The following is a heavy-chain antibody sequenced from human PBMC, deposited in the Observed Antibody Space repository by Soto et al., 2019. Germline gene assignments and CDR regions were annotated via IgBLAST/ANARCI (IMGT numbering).Heavy chain of an antibody. D-gene: IGHD1-26*01. CDR2: ISGSGGSA. CDR3: AHGERYGY. CDR1: GFTFPNFA. Sequence: GGSLRLSCAVSGFTFPNFAMTWVRQAPGKGLEWVSTISGSGGSAYYADSVRGRFTISRDNSKNTLFLQMNSLRGEDSAVYFCAHGERYGYWGQGTLVTVSS. J-gene: IGHJ4*02. V-gene: IGHV3-23*01.